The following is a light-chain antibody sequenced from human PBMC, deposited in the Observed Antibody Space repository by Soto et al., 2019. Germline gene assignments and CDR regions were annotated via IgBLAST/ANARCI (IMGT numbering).Light chain of an antibody. CDR2: DNN. CDR3: GTWDSSLSAGL. V-gene: IGLV1-51*01. Sequence: QSVLTQPPSVSAAPGQTVTISCSGSSSNIGNNYVSWYQQLPGTAPKLLIYDNNKRPSGIPDRVSGSKSGTSATLGITGLETGDEADYYCGTWDSSLSAGLFGGGTKLTVL. J-gene: IGLJ2*01. CDR1: SSNIGNNY.